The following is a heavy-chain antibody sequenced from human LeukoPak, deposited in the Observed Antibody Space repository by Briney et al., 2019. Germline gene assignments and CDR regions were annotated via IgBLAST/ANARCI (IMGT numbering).Heavy chain of an antibody. V-gene: IGHV3-33*01. CDR1: GFTFSNFG. CDR3: ARDSDVGY. CDR2: IWYDASNK. Sequence: GGSLRLSCAASGFTFSNFGMHWVRQAPGKGLEWVAVIWYDASNKYYADSVKGRFTISRDNAKNSLYLQMNSLRAEDTAVYYCARDSDVGYWGQGTLVTVSS. J-gene: IGHJ4*02.